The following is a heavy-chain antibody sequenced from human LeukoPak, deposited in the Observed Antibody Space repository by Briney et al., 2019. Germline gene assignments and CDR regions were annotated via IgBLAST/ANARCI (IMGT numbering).Heavy chain of an antibody. CDR1: GYTFTSYG. Sequence: ASVKVSCKASGYTFTSYGISWVRQAPGQGLEWMGWISAYNGSTNYAQKLQGRVTMTTDTSTSTAYMELRSLRSDDTAVYYCARTRYSYNWFDPWGQGTLVTVSS. J-gene: IGHJ5*02. V-gene: IGHV1-18*01. D-gene: IGHD6-13*01. CDR3: ARTRYSYNWFDP. CDR2: ISAYNGST.